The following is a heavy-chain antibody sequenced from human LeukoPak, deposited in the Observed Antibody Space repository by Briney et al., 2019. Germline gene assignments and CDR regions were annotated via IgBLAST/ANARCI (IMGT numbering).Heavy chain of an antibody. V-gene: IGHV4-59*01. CDR1: GGSIIGYY. CDR3: ARDPSGYFNY. D-gene: IGHD3-22*01. CDR2: IYYSGDT. J-gene: IGHJ4*02. Sequence: KPSETLSLTCTVSGGSIIGYYWSWIRQPPGKGLEWIGYIYYSGDTNYNPSLKGRVTISVDTSKNQVSLKLSSVTAADTAVYYCARDPSGYFNYWGQGTLVTVSS.